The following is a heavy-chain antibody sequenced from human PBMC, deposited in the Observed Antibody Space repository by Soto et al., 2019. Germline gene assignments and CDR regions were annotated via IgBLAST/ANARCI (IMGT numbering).Heavy chain of an antibody. D-gene: IGHD1-1*01. CDR2: IYATGTT. V-gene: IGHV4-4*07. CDR3: VRDGTKTLRDWFDP. J-gene: IGHJ5*02. CDR1: GASISGFY. Sequence: SETLSLTCTVSGASISGFYWSWIRKYAGKGLEWIGRIYATGTTDYNPSLKSRVMMSVDTSKKQFSLKLRSVTAADTAVYYCVRDGTKTLRDWFDPWGQGISVTVSS.